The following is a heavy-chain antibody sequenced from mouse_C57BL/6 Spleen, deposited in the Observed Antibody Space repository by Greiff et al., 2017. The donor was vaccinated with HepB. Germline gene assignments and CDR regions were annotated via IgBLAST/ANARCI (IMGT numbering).Heavy chain of an antibody. Sequence: QVQLQQPGAELVKPGASVKLSCKASGYTFTSYRMHWVKQRHGQGLEWIGMIHPNSGSTNYNEKFKSKATLTVDKSSSTAYMQLSSLTSEDSAVYYCARSPYYGSSYDYFDYWGQGTTLTVSS. CDR2: IHPNSGST. V-gene: IGHV1-64*01. J-gene: IGHJ2*01. CDR1: GYTFTSYR. D-gene: IGHD1-1*01. CDR3: ARSPYYGSSYDYFDY.